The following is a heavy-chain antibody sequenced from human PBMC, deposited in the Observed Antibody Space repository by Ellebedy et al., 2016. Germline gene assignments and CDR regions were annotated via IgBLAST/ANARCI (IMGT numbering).Heavy chain of an antibody. CDR2: IIHSGST. D-gene: IGHD6-19*01. J-gene: IGHJ5*02. CDR3: ARVEAGGWMRGYWFDP. CDR1: GGSFRGYS. Sequence: SETLSLTCAVYGGSFRGYSWSWVRQPPGKGLEWIGEIIHSGSTDYNPSLKSRVTVSVDTSKNQFSLKLSSVTAADTAVYYCARVEAGGWMRGYWFDPWGQGTLVTVSS. V-gene: IGHV4-34*12.